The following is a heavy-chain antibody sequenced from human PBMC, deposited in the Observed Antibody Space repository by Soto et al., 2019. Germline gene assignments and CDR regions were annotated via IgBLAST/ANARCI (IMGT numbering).Heavy chain of an antibody. CDR2: IYYSGST. CDR1: GGSISSGGYY. CDR3: ARAGRDYVWGSYRYTDYFDD. D-gene: IGHD3-16*02. J-gene: IGHJ4*02. Sequence: TLSLTCTVSGGSISSGGYYWSWIRQHPGKGLEWIGYIYYSGSTYYNPSLKSRVTISVDTSKNQFSLKLSSVTAADTAVYYCARAGRDYVWGSYRYTDYFDDWGQGTLVIVSS. V-gene: IGHV4-31*03.